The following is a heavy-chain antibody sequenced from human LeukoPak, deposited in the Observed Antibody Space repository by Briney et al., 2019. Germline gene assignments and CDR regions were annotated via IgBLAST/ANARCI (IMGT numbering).Heavy chain of an antibody. J-gene: IGHJ6*03. D-gene: IGHD6-6*01. Sequence: GASVKVSCKASGGTFSSYAISWVRQAPGQGLEWMGGIIPIFGTANYAQKFQGRVTITTDESASIAYMELSSLRSEDTAVYYCARGSIAARGYYYYYMDVWGKGTTVTVSS. V-gene: IGHV1-69*05. CDR2: IIPIFGTA. CDR3: ARGSIAARGYYYYYMDV. CDR1: GGTFSSYA.